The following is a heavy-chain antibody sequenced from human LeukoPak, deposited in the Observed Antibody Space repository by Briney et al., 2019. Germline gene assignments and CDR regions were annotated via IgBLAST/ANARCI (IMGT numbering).Heavy chain of an antibody. D-gene: IGHD6-19*01. J-gene: IGHJ4*02. Sequence: GGSLRLSCAASGFTFSSYSMSWVRQAPGKGLEWVSAISGSGGSTSYADSVKGRFTISRDNSKNTLYLQMNSLRAEDTAVYYCARDARVAGISDWGQGTLVTVSS. CDR3: ARDARVAGISD. CDR1: GFTFSSYS. V-gene: IGHV3-23*01. CDR2: ISGSGGST.